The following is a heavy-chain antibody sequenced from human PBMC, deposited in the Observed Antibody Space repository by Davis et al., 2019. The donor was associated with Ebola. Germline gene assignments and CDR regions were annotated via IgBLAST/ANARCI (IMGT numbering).Heavy chain of an antibody. J-gene: IGHJ5*02. CDR1: GFTFSSHW. V-gene: IGHV3-7*01. D-gene: IGHD3-22*01. Sequence: GESLKISCAASGFTFSSHWMSWVRQAPGKGLEWVANIKYDGGEKYYVDSVKGRFTISRDNAKNSLYLQMNSLRAEDTAVYYCARGSYYDSSGPNWFDPWGQGTLVTVSS. CDR2: IKYDGGEK. CDR3: ARGSYYDSSGPNWFDP.